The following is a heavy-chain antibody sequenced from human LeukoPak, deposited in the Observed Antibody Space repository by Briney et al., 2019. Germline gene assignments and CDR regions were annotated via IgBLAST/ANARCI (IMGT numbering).Heavy chain of an antibody. CDR1: GFTFSSYG. CDR2: IRYDGSNK. Sequence: PGGSLRLSCAASGFTFSSYGMHWVRQGPGKGLEWVAFIRYDGSNKYYADSVKGRFTISRDNSKNTLFLQMNSLRAEDTAVYYCAKSGYYDSSGYYPSPYYYCYMDVWGKGTTVTVSS. J-gene: IGHJ6*03. CDR3: AKSGYYDSSGYYPSPYYYCYMDV. V-gene: IGHV3-30*02. D-gene: IGHD3-22*01.